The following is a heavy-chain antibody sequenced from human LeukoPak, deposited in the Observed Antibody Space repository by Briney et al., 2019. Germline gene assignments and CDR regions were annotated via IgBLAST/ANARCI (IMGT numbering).Heavy chain of an antibody. J-gene: IGHJ4*02. CDR1: GYTFTSYA. D-gene: IGHD3-3*01. V-gene: IGHV1-3*01. CDR3: ARDEARITIFGVAGYFDY. Sequence: ASVTVSCTASGYTFTSYAMHWVRQAPGQRIEWLGWINAGNGNTKYSRNFQGRVTIIRDTSASTAYMELSSLRSEDTAVYYCARDEARITIFGVAGYFDYWGQGTLVTVSS. CDR2: INAGNGNT.